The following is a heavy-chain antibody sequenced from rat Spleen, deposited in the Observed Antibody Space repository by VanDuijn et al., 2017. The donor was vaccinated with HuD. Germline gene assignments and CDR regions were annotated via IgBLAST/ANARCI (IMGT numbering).Heavy chain of an antibody. CDR1: GFTFSNYD. CDR2: ISTSGGST. V-gene: IGHV5S13*01. D-gene: IGHD4-3*01. J-gene: IGHJ4*01. Sequence: EVQLVESDGGLVQPGRSLKLSCAASGFTFSNYDMAWVRQAPTKGLEWVATISTSGGSTYYRDSVKGRFTISRDNAENIVYLQMDSLRSDDTATYYCARHNSGYGVMDAWGQGASVTVSS. CDR3: ARHNSGYGVMDA.